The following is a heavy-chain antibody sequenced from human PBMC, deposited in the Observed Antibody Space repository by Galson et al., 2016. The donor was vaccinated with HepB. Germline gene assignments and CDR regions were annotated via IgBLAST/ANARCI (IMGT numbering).Heavy chain of an antibody. J-gene: IGHJ6*02. Sequence: SVKVSCKASGGTFSSYAISWVRQAPGQGLEWMGGIIPILGIANYAQKFQGRVTITADKSTSTAYMELSSLRSEDTAVYYCARDDCSSTSCYTDYGMDVWGQGTTVTVSS. CDR2: IIPILGIA. D-gene: IGHD2-2*02. CDR1: GGTFSSYA. V-gene: IGHV1-69*10. CDR3: ARDDCSSTSCYTDYGMDV.